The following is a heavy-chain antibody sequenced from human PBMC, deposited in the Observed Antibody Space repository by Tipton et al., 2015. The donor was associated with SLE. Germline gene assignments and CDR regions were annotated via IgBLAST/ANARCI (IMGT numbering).Heavy chain of an antibody. Sequence: TLSLTCTVSGGSISSKSYYWGWIRQHPGKGLEWIGYISYSGSTYYTPSLESRVSISGDTSKNQFSLHLSSVTVADTAVYYCAREPVYYYYYMDVWGKGTTVTVSS. CDR2: ISYSGST. V-gene: IGHV4-31*03. J-gene: IGHJ6*03. CDR3: AREPVYYYYYMDV. CDR1: GGSISSKSYY.